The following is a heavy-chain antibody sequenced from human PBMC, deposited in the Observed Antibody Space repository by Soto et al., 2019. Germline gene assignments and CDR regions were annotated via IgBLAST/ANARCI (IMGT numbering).Heavy chain of an antibody. CDR3: ARVSSWSCFDY. D-gene: IGHD6-13*01. Sequence: QVQLVQSGAEVKKPGASVKVSCKASGYTFTSYYMHWVRQAPGQGLEWMGIINPSGGSTSYAQKCQGRVTMTRDTSTSTVYMELSSLRSEDTAVYSCARVSSWSCFDYWGQGTLVTVSS. J-gene: IGHJ4*02. CDR2: INPSGGST. V-gene: IGHV1-46*01. CDR1: GYTFTSYY.